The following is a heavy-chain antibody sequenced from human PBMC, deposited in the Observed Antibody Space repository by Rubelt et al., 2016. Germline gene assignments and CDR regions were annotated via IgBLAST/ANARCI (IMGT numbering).Heavy chain of an antibody. CDR1: GFTFSSYA. CDR2: ISGSGGST. D-gene: IGHD3-16*01. Sequence: VLPGGSLRLSCAASGFTFSSYAMSWVRQAPGKGLEWVSVISGSGGSTYYADSVKGRFTISRDNSKNTLYLEMNSLRAEDTAVYYCVRGGADLYYYGMVVWGQGTTVTVS. J-gene: IGHJ6*02. CDR3: VRGGADLYYYGMVV. V-gene: IGHV3-23*01.